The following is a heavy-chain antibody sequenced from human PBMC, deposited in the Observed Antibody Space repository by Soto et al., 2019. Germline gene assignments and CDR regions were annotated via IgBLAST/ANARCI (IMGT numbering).Heavy chain of an antibody. J-gene: IGHJ4*02. V-gene: IGHV3-23*01. CDR2: ISGSGGST. CDR1: GFIFSDHA. Sequence: GGSLRLSCEASGFIFSDHAMSWVRQAPGKGLEWVSAISGSGGSTYYADSVKGRFTISGDNSKNTLYLQMNSLRAEDTAVYYCAKGRGSYYIDYWGQGTLVTVSS. D-gene: IGHD1-26*01. CDR3: AKGRGSYYIDY.